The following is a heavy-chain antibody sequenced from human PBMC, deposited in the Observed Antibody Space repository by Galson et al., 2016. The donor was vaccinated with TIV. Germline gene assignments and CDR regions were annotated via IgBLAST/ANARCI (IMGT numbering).Heavy chain of an antibody. CDR2: ISYDGTSQ. D-gene: IGHD1-26*01. CDR3: ATSTVGENIFYYGMDV. J-gene: IGHJ6*02. CDR1: GFIFNDHV. V-gene: IGHV3-30-3*01. Sequence: SLRLSCAPSGFIFNDHVMHWVRQPPGRGLEWVAVISYDGTSQFYADSVKGRFTISRDNSKNTLYLQMNSLRPEDTALYSCATSTVGENIFYYGMDVWGQGTTVTVSS.